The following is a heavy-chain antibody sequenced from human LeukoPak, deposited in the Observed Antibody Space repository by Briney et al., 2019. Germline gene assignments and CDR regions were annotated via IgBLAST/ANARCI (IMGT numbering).Heavy chain of an antibody. V-gene: IGHV3-53*01. CDR3: ARGLETGDVDY. J-gene: IGHJ4*02. Sequence: PGGSLRLSCVASGFTVSSNYMSWVRQAPGKGLEWVSVIYRDGTTYYADSVKGRFTISRDNSKNTLYLQMNSLRAEDTAVYYCARGLETGDVDYWGQGTLVTVSS. CDR2: IYRDGTT. D-gene: IGHD7-27*01. CDR1: GFTVSSNY.